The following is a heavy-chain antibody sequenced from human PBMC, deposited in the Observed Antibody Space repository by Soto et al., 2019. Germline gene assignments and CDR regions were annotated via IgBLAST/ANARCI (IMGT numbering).Heavy chain of an antibody. CDR2: IYYSGST. Sequence: PSETLSLTCTVSGGSISSSSYYWGWIRQPPGKGLEWIGSIYYSGSTYYNPSLKSRVTISVDTSKNQFSLKLSSVTAADTAVYYCARATTVVTPDAFDIWGQGTMVTVSS. V-gene: IGHV4-39*01. D-gene: IGHD4-17*01. CDR3: ARATTVVTPDAFDI. CDR1: GGSISSSSYY. J-gene: IGHJ3*02.